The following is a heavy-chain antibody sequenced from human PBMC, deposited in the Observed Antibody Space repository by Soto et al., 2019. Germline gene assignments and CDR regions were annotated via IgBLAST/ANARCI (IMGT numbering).Heavy chain of an antibody. CDR2: IHHSGSA. J-gene: IGHJ5*02. V-gene: IGHV4-59*01. Sequence: PSETLSLTCTVSVGSISTYYWSWIRQPPGKGLEWIGYIHHSGSANYNPSLKSRVNLSVDTSKNQFSLKLTSVTAADTAVYYCGTNVHGISWFFSWFDTWGQGALVTVSS. CDR3: GTNVHGISWFFSWFDT. CDR1: VGSISTYY. D-gene: IGHD6-13*01.